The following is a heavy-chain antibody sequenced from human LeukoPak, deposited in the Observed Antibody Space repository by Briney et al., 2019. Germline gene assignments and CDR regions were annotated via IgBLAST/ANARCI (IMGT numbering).Heavy chain of an antibody. CDR3: ARDSGWWRFDF. V-gene: IGHV3-7*03. CDR2: IKEDGSEK. J-gene: IGHJ4*02. CDR1: GLNFSSRW. D-gene: IGHD6-13*01. Sequence: GGSLRLSCAASGLNFSSRWMNWVRQAPGQGLEWVASIKEDGSEKHYVDSVKGRFTISRNNGKNSLYLQMNSLRAEDTAVYYCARDSGWWRFDFWGQGTLVTVSS.